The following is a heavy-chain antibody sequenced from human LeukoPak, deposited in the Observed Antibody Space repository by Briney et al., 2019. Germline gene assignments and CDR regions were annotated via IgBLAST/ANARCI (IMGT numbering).Heavy chain of an antibody. J-gene: IGHJ5*02. CDR2: IYYGGST. CDR3: ARQVLGSSSWYWFDP. V-gene: IGHV4-39*01. D-gene: IGHD6-13*01. CDR1: VGSISSSSYY. Sequence: PSETLSLTCTFSVGSISSSSYYWGWIRQPPGNGLDWIASIYYGGSTFYNPYLKSRVTISVDTSKNQFSLRLSSVAAADTAVYYCARQVLGSSSWYWFDPWGQGTLVTVSS.